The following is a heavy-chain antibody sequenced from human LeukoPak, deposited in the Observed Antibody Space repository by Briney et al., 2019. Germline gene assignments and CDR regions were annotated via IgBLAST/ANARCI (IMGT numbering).Heavy chain of an antibody. CDR3: AKGRLRSFPYYLDY. Sequence: GVSLRLSCAASGFTFSSYAMSWVRQAPGKGLEWVSAISGSGGSTYYADSVKGRFTISRDNSKNTLYLQMNSLRAEDTAVYYCAKGRLRSFPYYLDYWGQGTLVTVSS. J-gene: IGHJ4*02. CDR2: ISGSGGST. V-gene: IGHV3-23*01. CDR1: GFTFSSYA. D-gene: IGHD4-17*01.